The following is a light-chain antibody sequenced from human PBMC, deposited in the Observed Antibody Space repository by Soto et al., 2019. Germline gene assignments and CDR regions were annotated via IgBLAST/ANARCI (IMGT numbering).Light chain of an antibody. CDR2: GAS. Sequence: DIVLTQSPGTLSLSPGERATLSCRASQSISSTYLAWYQQKPGQAPRLLIHGASSRATGIPDRFSGSGSGTDFTLTISRLEPEDFAVYHCQQYDSSPWTFGQGTKVDIK. CDR3: QQYDSSPWT. J-gene: IGKJ1*01. CDR1: QSISSTY. V-gene: IGKV3-20*01.